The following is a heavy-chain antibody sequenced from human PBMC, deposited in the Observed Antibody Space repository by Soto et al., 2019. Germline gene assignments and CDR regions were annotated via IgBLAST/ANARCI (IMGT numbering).Heavy chain of an antibody. CDR1: GYTFTSYA. D-gene: IGHD4-17*01. CDR3: ARGASSVTTFYFDL. Sequence: QVQVVQSGAEVKKPGASVKVSCKASGYTFTSYAMHWVRQAPGQRLEWMGWINPGNGNTKNSQKFQGRGTITRDTFASTAYMELSSLRSEDTAVYYCARGASSVTTFYFDLWGRGTLVTVSS. V-gene: IGHV1-3*01. J-gene: IGHJ2*01. CDR2: INPGNGNT.